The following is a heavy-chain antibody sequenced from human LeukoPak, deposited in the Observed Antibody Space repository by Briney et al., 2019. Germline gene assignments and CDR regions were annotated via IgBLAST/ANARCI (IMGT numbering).Heavy chain of an antibody. CDR2: IYYSGST. D-gene: IGHD6-19*01. V-gene: IGHV4-61*01. Sequence: SETLSLTCTVSGGSVSSGSYYWSWIRQPLGKGLEWIGYIYYSGSTNYNPSLKTRVTISVDTSKNQFSLKLSSVTAADTAVYYCARRKRLVRERYFDYWGQGTLVSVPS. CDR3: ARRKRLVRERYFDY. J-gene: IGHJ4*02. CDR1: GGSVSSGSYY.